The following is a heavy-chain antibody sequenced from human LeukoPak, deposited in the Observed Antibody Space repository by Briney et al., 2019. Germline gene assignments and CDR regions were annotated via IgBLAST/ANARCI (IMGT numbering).Heavy chain of an antibody. Sequence: ASVKVSCKASGYTFTSYGISWVRQAPGQGLEWMGWISAYNGNTNYAQKLQGRVTMTTDTSTSTAYMELRSLRSDDTAVYYCARDLPRWNHEGDAFDIWGQGTMVTVSS. CDR2: ISAYNGNT. D-gene: IGHD1-14*01. CDR3: ARDLPRWNHEGDAFDI. J-gene: IGHJ3*02. V-gene: IGHV1-18*01. CDR1: GYTFTSYG.